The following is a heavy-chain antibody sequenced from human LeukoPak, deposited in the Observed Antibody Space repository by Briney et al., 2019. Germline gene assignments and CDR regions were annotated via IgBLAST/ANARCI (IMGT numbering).Heavy chain of an antibody. Sequence: GGSLRLSCTASGFTFGECALNWFRQAPGKGLEWVGFIRSKTDDATTEYAASVKGRFTISRDDYKSIAYLQMNGLKTEDTAVYYCASGGYCSGDSCYNPSAYWGQGTLVTVSS. CDR2: IRSKTDDATT. D-gene: IGHD2-15*01. J-gene: IGHJ4*02. V-gene: IGHV3-49*03. CDR3: ASGGYCSGDSCYNPSAY. CDR1: GFTFGECA.